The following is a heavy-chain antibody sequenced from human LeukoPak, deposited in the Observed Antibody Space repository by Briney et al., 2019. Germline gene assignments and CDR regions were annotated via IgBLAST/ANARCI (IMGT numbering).Heavy chain of an antibody. CDR2: IYSGGST. D-gene: IGHD6-13*01. Sequence: GGSLRLSCAASGFTVSSNYMSWVRQAPGKGLEWVSVIYSGGSTNYADSVKGRFTISRDNSKNTLYLQMNSLRAEDTAVYYCARDRKAAGFDYWGQGTLVTVSS. CDR3: ARDRKAAGFDY. J-gene: IGHJ4*02. CDR1: GFTVSSNY. V-gene: IGHV3-53*01.